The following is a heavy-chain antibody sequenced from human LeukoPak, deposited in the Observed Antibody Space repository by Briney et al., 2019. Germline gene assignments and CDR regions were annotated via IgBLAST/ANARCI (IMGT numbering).Heavy chain of an antibody. CDR1: GYTLTELS. D-gene: IGHD3-9*01. CDR2: FDPEDGET. CDR3: ATRLRYFDWLSTRHNWFDP. V-gene: IGHV1-24*01. Sequence: ASVKVSCKVSGYTLTELSMHWVRQAPGKGLEWMGGFDPEDGETIYAQKFQGRVTMTEDTSTDTAYMELSSLRSEDTAVYYCATRLRYFDWLSTRHNWFDPWGQGTLVTVSS. J-gene: IGHJ5*02.